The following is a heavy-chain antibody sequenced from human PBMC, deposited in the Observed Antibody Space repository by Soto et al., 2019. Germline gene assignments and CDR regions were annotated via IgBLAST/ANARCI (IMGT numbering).Heavy chain of an antibody. V-gene: IGHV3-48*02. D-gene: IGHD5-12*01. CDR3: ARVKERRGYEVGYYYGMDV. Sequence: EVQLVESGGGLVQPGGSLRLSCAASGFTFSSYSMNWVRQAPGKGLEWVSYISSSSSTIYYADSVKGRFTISRDNAKNSLYLQMNSLRDEDTAVYYCARVKERRGYEVGYYYGMDVWGQGTTVTVSS. J-gene: IGHJ6*02. CDR1: GFTFSSYS. CDR2: ISSSSSTI.